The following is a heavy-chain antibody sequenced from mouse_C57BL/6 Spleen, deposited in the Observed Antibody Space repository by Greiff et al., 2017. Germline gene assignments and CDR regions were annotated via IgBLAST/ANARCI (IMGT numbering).Heavy chain of an antibody. V-gene: IGHV1-69*01. D-gene: IGHD1-1*01. J-gene: IGHJ1*03. CDR1: GYTFTSYW. CDR2: IDPYDSYT. CDR3: ARYGSSPNWYFDV. Sequence: QVQLQQPGAELVMPGASVKLSCKASGYTFTSYWMHWVKQRPGQGLEWIGEIDPYDSYTNYNQKFKGKSTLTVDKSSSTAYMQLSSLTSEDSAVXYCARYGSSPNWYFDVWGTGTTVTVSS.